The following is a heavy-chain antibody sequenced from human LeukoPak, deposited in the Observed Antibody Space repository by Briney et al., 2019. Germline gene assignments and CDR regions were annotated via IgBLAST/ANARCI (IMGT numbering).Heavy chain of an antibody. CDR2: INPNSGGT. Sequence: ASVKVSCKASGYTFTGYYMHWVRQAPGQGLEWMGWINPNSGGTNYAQKFQGRVTMTRDTSISTAYMELSRLRSDDTAVYYCARDQGIYNHRIIDSWGQGTLVTVSS. CDR1: GYTFTGYY. D-gene: IGHD5-12*01. J-gene: IGHJ4*02. V-gene: IGHV1-2*02. CDR3: ARDQGIYNHRIIDS.